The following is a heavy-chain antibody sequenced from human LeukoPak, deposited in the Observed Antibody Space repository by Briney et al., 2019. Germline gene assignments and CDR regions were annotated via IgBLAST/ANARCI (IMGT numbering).Heavy chain of an antibody. CDR3: ERAGQGPQSDGCDV. J-gene: IGHJ3*01. CDR2: INSDGSST. CDR1: GFPLRRRW. V-gene: IGHV3-74*01. Sequence: GGSLTLPCAASGFPLRRRWMHWVRQAPGKGLVWVSRINSDGSSTSNADSVKGRFTISRDNAKNTLYLQMNNLRAEDTALYYCERAGQGPQSDGCDVWGRGTMVTVS.